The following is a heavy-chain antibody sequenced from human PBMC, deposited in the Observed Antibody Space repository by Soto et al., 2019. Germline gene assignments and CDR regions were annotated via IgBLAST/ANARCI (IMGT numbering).Heavy chain of an antibody. Sequence: PSETLSLTCTVSGGSISSYYWSWIRQPPGKGLEWIGYIYYSGSTNYNPSLKSRVTMSVDTSKNQFSLKLSSVTAADTAVYYCARQAYYYGSGSYRVYYYYYMDVWGKGTTVTVSS. CDR2: IYYSGST. V-gene: IGHV4-59*08. D-gene: IGHD3-10*01. J-gene: IGHJ6*03. CDR1: GGSISSYY. CDR3: ARQAYYYGSGSYRVYYYYYMDV.